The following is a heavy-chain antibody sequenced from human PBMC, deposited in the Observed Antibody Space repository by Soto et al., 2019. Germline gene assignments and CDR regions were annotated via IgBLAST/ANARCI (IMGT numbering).Heavy chain of an antibody. D-gene: IGHD3-22*01. CDR3: AREMIPMIMGGISALDV. CDR1: DFTFGTYV. CDR2: ISFDGSSQ. J-gene: IGHJ6*02. V-gene: IGHV3-30*04. Sequence: QVQLVESGGGVVQPERSQRLSCAASDFTFGTYVMHWVRQAPGKGLEWVALISFDGSSQYYADSVKGRFTISRDNSRNTMYLQMNSLRPEYTAVYYCAREMIPMIMGGISALDVWGHGTTVTV.